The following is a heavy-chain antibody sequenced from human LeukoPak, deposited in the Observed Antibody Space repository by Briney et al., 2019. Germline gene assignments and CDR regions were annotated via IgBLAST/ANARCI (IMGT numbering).Heavy chain of an antibody. CDR3: AIAGKQWLAEIDY. CDR2: IVSSGSSI. V-gene: IGHV3-23*01. Sequence: ESGVSLRLFCAASGFTIRDYAMSWVRQAPGKGLEWVAGIVSSGSSIYDADSVKGRFTVSRDNSRNTVYLHMDSLRAEDTGVYYCAIAGKQWLAEIDYWGQGTLVTVSS. J-gene: IGHJ4*02. CDR1: GFTIRDYA. D-gene: IGHD6-19*01.